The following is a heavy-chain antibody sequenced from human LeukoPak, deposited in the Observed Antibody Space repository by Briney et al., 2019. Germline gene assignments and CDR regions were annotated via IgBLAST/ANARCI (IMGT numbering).Heavy chain of an antibody. CDR2: IKQDGSEK. CDR3: ARDTPSFTSCFDL. Sequence: PGGSLRLSCAASGFTFSSYAMSWVRQAPGKGLEWVANIKQDGSEKYYVGSVKGRFTISRNYSKNTVYLQMNSLSAEDTAVYYCARDTPSFTSCFDLWGRGTLVTVSS. V-gene: IGHV3-7*03. D-gene: IGHD2-2*01. J-gene: IGHJ2*01. CDR1: GFTFSSYA.